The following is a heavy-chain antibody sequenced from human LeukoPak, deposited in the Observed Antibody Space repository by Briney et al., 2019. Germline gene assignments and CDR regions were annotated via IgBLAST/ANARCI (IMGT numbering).Heavy chain of an antibody. CDR3: ARSAVIVATNPYYYYGMDV. D-gene: IGHD5-12*01. V-gene: IGHV4-34*01. CDR2: INHSGST. Sequence: SETLSLTCAVYGGSFSGYYWSWIRQPPGKGLEWIGEINHSGSTNYNPSLKSRVTISVDTSKNQFSLKLSSVTAADTAVYYCARSAVIVATNPYYYYGMDVWGQGTTVTVSS. J-gene: IGHJ6*02. CDR1: GGSFSGYY.